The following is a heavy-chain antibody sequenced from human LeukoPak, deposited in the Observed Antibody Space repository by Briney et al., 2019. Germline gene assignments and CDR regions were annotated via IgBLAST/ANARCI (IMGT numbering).Heavy chain of an antibody. V-gene: IGHV3-23*01. Sequence: QPGGSLRLSCAASGFTFSGYAMSWVRQAPGKGLEWVSVISGSGGSTYYADSVKGRFTISRDNSKNTLYLQMNSLRAEDTALYYCAKCTDYYDSSGYWDWGQGTLVTVSS. CDR1: GFTFSGYA. CDR3: AKCTDYYDSSGYWD. J-gene: IGHJ4*02. D-gene: IGHD3-22*01. CDR2: ISGSGGST.